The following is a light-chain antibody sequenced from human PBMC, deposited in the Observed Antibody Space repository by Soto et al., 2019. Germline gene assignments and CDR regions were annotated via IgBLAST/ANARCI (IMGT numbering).Light chain of an antibody. CDR3: QQSFTTPYS. J-gene: IGKJ2*03. CDR1: QSVGSY. V-gene: IGKV1-39*01. Sequence: DIQMTQSPSSLSASVVERVTITFRASQSVGSYLNWYQQHPGKAPKLLIYAASTLESGAPSRFSGSGSGTEFTLTISSLQREDFSTYYCQQSFTTPYSFAQGTKVDIK. CDR2: AAS.